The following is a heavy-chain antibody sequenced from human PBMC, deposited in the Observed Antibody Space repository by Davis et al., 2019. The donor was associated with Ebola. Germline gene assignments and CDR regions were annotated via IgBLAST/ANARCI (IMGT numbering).Heavy chain of an antibody. CDR3: ARAHCSSTSCYDWHYYGMDV. CDR2: ISYDGSNK. Sequence: GEPLTISCAASGFTFSSYGMHWVRQAPGKGLEWVAVISYDGSNKYYADSVKGRFTISRDNSKNTLYLQMNSLRAEDTAVYYCARAHCSSTSCYDWHYYGMDVWGQGTTVTVSS. CDR1: GFTFSSYG. V-gene: IGHV3-30*03. D-gene: IGHD2-2*01. J-gene: IGHJ6*02.